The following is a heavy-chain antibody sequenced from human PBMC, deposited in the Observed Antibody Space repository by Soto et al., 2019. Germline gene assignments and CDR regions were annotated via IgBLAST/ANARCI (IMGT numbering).Heavy chain of an antibody. Sequence: QVQLVQSGAEVKKPGASVKVSCKASGYTFTSYGIRWVRQAPGQGLEWMGWINAYNGNTNYAQKLQGRVTMTTDTSTSAAYMELRSLRSDDTTVLYIARDPVAGTYLVYWGQGTRVTVSS. D-gene: IGHD6-19*01. J-gene: IGHJ4*02. CDR3: ARDPVAGTYLVY. V-gene: IGHV1-18*01. CDR2: INAYNGNT. CDR1: GYTFTSYG.